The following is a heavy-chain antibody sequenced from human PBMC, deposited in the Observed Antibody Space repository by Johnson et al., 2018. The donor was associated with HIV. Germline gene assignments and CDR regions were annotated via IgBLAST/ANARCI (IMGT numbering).Heavy chain of an antibody. V-gene: IGHV3-9*01. J-gene: IGHJ3*02. CDR2: ISWNSGSI. CDR3: ARVTTYYYDSSGYYSDAFDI. CDR1: GFTFDDYA. D-gene: IGHD3-22*01. Sequence: VQLVESGGGLVQPGRSLRLSCAASGFTFDDYAMHWVRQAPGKGLEWVSGISWNSGSIGYADSVKGRFTISRDNAKNSLYLQMNSLRAEDTALYYCARVTTYYYDSSGYYSDAFDIWGQGTMVTVSS.